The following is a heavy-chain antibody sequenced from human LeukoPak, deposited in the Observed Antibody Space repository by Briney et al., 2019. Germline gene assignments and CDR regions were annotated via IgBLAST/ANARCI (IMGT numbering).Heavy chain of an antibody. Sequence: SETLSLTCTVSGGSISSYYWSWVRQPPGKGLEWIGYIYTSGSTNYNPSLKSRVTISVDTSKNQFSLKLSSVTAADTAVYYCARHGRSLGFWFDPWGQGTLVTVSS. D-gene: IGHD1-26*01. CDR2: IYTSGST. CDR3: ARHGRSLGFWFDP. CDR1: GGSISSYY. J-gene: IGHJ5*02. V-gene: IGHV4-4*09.